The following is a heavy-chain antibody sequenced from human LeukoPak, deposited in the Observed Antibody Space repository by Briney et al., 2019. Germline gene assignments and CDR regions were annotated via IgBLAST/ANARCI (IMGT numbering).Heavy chain of an antibody. CDR2: IIPIFGTA. V-gene: IGHV1-69*05. CDR1: GGTFSSYA. D-gene: IGHD1-26*01. J-gene: IGHJ6*03. CDR3: ASRGGNYVDYYYMDV. Sequence: GASVKVSCKASGGTFSSYAISWVRQAPGQGLEWMGGIIPIFGTANYAQKLQGRVTITTDESTSTAYMELSSLRSEDTAVYYCASRGGNYVDYYYMDVWGKGTTVTVSS.